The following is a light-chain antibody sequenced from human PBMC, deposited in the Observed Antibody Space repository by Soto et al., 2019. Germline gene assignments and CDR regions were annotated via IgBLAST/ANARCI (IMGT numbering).Light chain of an antibody. CDR3: QQYNKGPVT. CDR2: GAS. V-gene: IGKV3-15*01. J-gene: IGKJ1*01. Sequence: DIVITQSPATLSVSPGESCTLSCRASQSVNSNLAWYQQKPGQSPRLLIYGASTRATGIPARFSGSGSGTEFTLTISSLQSEDFAVYYCQQYNKGPVTFGQGTKVDI. CDR1: QSVNSN.